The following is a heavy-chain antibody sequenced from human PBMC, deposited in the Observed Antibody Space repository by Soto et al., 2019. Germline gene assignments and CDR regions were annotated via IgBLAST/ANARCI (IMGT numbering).Heavy chain of an antibody. J-gene: IGHJ6*02. Sequence: GGSLRLSCAASGFTFSSYGMHWVRQAPGKGLEWVAVISYDGSNKYYADSVKGRFTISRDNSKNTLYLQMNSLRAEDTAVYYCAKAGMYHYYGMDVWGQGTTVTVFS. CDR2: ISYDGSNK. CDR1: GFTFSSYG. CDR3: AKAGMYHYYGMDV. V-gene: IGHV3-30*18. D-gene: IGHD2-8*01.